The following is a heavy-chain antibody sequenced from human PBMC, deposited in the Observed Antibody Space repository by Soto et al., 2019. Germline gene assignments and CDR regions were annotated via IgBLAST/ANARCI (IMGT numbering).Heavy chain of an antibody. CDR2: ITPTTGST. CDR1: GYTFTSFD. V-gene: IGHV1-46*01. D-gene: IGHD6-19*01. CDR3: AKADGEQWLIPHLDN. J-gene: IGHJ4*02. Sequence: QVQLVQSGAEVKKPGASVKVSCKASGYTFTSFDMHWVRQAPGQGLEWMGIITPTTGSTYFAQGFHGRVTMTRDTSTSTVYVELTSLTSEDTAVYFCAKADGEQWLIPHLDNWGQGTLVTVS.